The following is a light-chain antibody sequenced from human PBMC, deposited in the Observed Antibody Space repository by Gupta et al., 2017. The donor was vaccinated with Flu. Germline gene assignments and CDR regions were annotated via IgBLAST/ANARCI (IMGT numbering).Light chain of an antibody. CDR3: QACDTDIRV. CDR2: VKSDGSH. J-gene: IGLJ3*02. CDR1: RGHSIDP. V-gene: IGLV4-69*01. Sequence: VKITFTLSRGHSIDPSAWHQQQPEKGPRYLMKVKSDGSHTKGDGIPGRFSGSSSGADRYLIISNLQSEDEADYFCQACDTDIRVFGGVTKLTVL.